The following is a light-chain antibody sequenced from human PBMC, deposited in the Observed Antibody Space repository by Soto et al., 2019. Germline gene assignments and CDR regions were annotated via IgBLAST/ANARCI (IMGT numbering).Light chain of an antibody. CDR3: QQYNLRPPYT. Sequence: EIVLTQSPGTLSLSPGERATLSCRASQSVSIKLAWYQQKPGQAPRLLISDTSTRATGIPARFSGSGFATDFTLTISSLQSEDFAVYYCQQYNLRPPYTFGQGTKVDIK. CDR2: DTS. CDR1: QSVSIK. J-gene: IGKJ2*01. V-gene: IGKV3-15*01.